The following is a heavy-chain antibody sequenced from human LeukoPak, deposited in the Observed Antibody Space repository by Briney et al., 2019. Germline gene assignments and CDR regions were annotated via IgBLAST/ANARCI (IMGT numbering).Heavy chain of an antibody. D-gene: IGHD2-15*01. J-gene: IGHJ4*02. CDR2: INPNSGGT. V-gene: IGHV1-2*02. CDR3: ARGLGYCSGGSCYSFYFDY. CDR1: GYTFTGYY. Sequence: ASVKVSCKASGYTFTGYYMHWVRQAPGQGLEWMGWINPNSGGTNYAQKFQGRVTMTRDTSISTAYMELSRLRSDDTAVYYCARGLGYCSGGSCYSFYFDYWRQGTLVTVSS.